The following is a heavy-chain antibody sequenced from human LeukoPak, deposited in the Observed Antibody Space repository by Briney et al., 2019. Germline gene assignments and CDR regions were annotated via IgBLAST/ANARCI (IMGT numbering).Heavy chain of an antibody. D-gene: IGHD4-17*01. CDR1: GFTINDYG. Sequence: PGGSLRLSCAFSGFTINDYGVNWVRRAPGKGLEWLSHTSVNGAVTTYADSVKGRFTISSDTAKNSLYLQLNILTVGDTAMYYCARDRDGDEDFDYWGRGTLVTVSS. V-gene: IGHV3-48*01. CDR2: TSVNGAVT. CDR3: ARDRDGDEDFDY. J-gene: IGHJ4*02.